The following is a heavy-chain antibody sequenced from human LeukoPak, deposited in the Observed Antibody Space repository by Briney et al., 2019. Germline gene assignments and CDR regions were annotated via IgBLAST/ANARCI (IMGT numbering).Heavy chain of an antibody. J-gene: IGHJ4*02. Sequence: ASEKVSCKASGYTFTGYYMHWVRQAPGQGLEWMGRINPNSGGTNYAQKFQGRVTMTRDTSISTAYMELSRLRSDDTAVYYCARVVDYYDSSGYLNWGQGTLVTVSS. CDR3: ARVVDYYDSSGYLN. CDR2: INPNSGGT. V-gene: IGHV1-2*06. D-gene: IGHD3-22*01. CDR1: GYTFTGYY.